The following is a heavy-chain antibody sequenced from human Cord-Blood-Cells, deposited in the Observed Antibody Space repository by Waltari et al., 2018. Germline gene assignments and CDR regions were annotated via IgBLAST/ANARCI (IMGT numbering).Heavy chain of an antibody. J-gene: IGHJ3*02. CDR3: ARGIEYSSSSYAFDI. CDR1: DGTFSSYA. Sequence: QVQLVQSGAAVKKPGSSVKVSCKASDGTFSSYALSMVRQATRQGLEWKGGIIPIFGTPNYAQKLQIRFTITADESTSTAYMDLISLGSEDTAVYYCARGIEYSSSSYAFDIWGQGTMVTVSS. CDR2: IIPIFGTP. V-gene: IGHV1-69*01. D-gene: IGHD6-6*01.